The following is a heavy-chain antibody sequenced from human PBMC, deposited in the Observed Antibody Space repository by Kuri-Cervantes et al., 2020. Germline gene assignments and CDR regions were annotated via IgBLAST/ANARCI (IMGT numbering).Heavy chain of an antibody. Sequence: GSLRLSCTVSGGSISSSSYYWGWIRQPPGKGLEWIGSIYYSGSTCYNPSLKSRVTISVDTSKNQFSLKLSSVTAADTAVYYCARDLSYYDFWSGYYVLDYWGQGTLVTVSS. CDR1: GGSISSSSYY. CDR3: ARDLSYYDFWSGYYVLDY. J-gene: IGHJ4*02. V-gene: IGHV4-39*02. CDR2: IYYSGST. D-gene: IGHD3-3*01.